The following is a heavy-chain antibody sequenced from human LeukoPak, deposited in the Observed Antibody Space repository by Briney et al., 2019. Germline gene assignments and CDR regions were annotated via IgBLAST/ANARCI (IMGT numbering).Heavy chain of an antibody. CDR2: IYYNGLT. V-gene: IGHV4-39*01. CDR1: GVSIDIGADY. D-gene: IGHD3/OR15-3a*01. CDR3: AQLKRFWTGYYFEQ. Sequence: PSETLSLTCTVSGVSIDIGADYWGWIRQTPGEGPEWIGTIYYNGLTYYSPSLTSRVTMSVDTSKNQFSLRLTSVTATDTALYYCAQLKRFWTGYYFEQWGRGTLVAVSS. J-gene: IGHJ4*02.